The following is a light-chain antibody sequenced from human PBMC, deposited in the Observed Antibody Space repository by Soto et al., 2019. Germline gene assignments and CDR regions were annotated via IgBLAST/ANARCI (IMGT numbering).Light chain of an antibody. J-gene: IGKJ1*01. CDR1: QSVSSN. Sequence: EIVMTQSPATLSVSPGERATLSCRASQSVSSNLAWYQQKPGQAPRLLIYGASTRATGIPARFSGSGSETEFTLTISSLRSEDFAVYYCQQYNNWPQTFGQGTKVEIK. V-gene: IGKV3-15*01. CDR2: GAS. CDR3: QQYNNWPQT.